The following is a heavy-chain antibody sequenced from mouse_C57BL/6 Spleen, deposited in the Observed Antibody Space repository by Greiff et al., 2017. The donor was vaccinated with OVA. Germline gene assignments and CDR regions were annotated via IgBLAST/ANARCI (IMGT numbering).Heavy chain of an antibody. CDR1: GSSIPSGYD. Sequence: EVQLVESGPGMVKPSQSLSLTCTVTGSSIPSGYDWHWIRHFPGNKLEWMGYISYSGSTNYNPSLKIRISITHDPSQHHFFLKLNAVTTEDTATYYCARGPYAGDYAWFAYWGQGTLVTVAA. V-gene: IGHV3-1*01. CDR2: ISYSGST. CDR3: ARGPYAGDYAWFAY. J-gene: IGHJ3*01. D-gene: IGHD6-5*01.